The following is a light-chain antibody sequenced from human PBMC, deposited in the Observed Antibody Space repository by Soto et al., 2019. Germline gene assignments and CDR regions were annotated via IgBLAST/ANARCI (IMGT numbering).Light chain of an antibody. CDR2: WAS. CDR1: QSVLYSSNNKNY. CDR3: QQYYSSPWT. Sequence: DIVMTQSPDSLAVSLGERATINCKSSQSVLYSSNNKNYLAWYQQKPGQPPKLLIYWASTRESGLPDRFRGSGSGTDFSLTISSLQAEDVAVYYCQQYYSSPWTFGQGTKVEIK. J-gene: IGKJ1*01. V-gene: IGKV4-1*01.